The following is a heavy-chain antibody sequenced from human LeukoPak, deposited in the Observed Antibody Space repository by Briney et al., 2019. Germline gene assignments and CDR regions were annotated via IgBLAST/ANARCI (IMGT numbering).Heavy chain of an antibody. V-gene: IGHV7-4-1*04. J-gene: IGHJ3*02. CDR1: GYTFTSYA. CDR3: ARDGPLTYYYDSSGYSDASDI. Sequence: ASVKVSCKDAGYTFTSYAMNWVRQAHAQGMEWVGWSNTNTGNPTYAQGFIGRFVFSLDTSVSMAYLQISSLKAEDTAVYYCARDGPLTYYYDSSGYSDASDIWGQGTMVTVSS. CDR2: SNTNTGNP. D-gene: IGHD3-22*01.